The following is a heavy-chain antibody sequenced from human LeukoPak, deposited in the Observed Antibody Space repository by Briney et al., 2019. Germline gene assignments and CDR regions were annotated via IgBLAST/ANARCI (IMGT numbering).Heavy chain of an antibody. D-gene: IGHD3-22*01. V-gene: IGHV4-39*01. CDR1: GGSISSGSYY. CDR3: ARTQRGITMIVVVTARDAFDI. CDR2: IYYSGST. J-gene: IGHJ3*02. Sequence: PSETLSLTCTVSGGSISSGSYYWGWIRQPPGKGLEWIGSIYYSGSTYYNPSLKSRVTISVDTSKNQFSLKLSSVTAADTAVYYCARTQRGITMIVVVTARDAFDIWGQGTMVTVSS.